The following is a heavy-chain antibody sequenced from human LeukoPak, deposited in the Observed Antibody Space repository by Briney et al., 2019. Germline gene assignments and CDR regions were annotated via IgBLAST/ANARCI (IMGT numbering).Heavy chain of an antibody. CDR3: AKDILVAAAGPHDYYYGMDV. J-gene: IGHJ6*02. Sequence: QPGRSLRLSCAASGFTFDDYAMHWVRQAPGKGLEWVSGISWNSGSIGYADSVKGRFTISRDNAKNSLYQQMNSLRAEDTALYYCAKDILVAAAGPHDYYYGMDVWGQGTTVTVSS. CDR2: ISWNSGSI. V-gene: IGHV3-9*01. CDR1: GFTFDDYA. D-gene: IGHD6-13*01.